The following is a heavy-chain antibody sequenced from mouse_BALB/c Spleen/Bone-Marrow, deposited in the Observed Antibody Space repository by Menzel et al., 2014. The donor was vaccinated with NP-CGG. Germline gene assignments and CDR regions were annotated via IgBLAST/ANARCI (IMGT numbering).Heavy chain of an antibody. Sequence: QVQLKQSGSVLVRPGALVKLSCKASGYTFISSWMHWAKQRPGQGLEWIGEIHPNSGNTNYNEKFKGKATLTVDTSSSTAYVDLSSLTSKDSAVYYCARELGRGYYFDYWGQGTTLTVSS. V-gene: IGHV1S130*01. J-gene: IGHJ2*01. D-gene: IGHD4-1*01. CDR3: ARELGRGYYFDY. CDR2: IHPNSGNT. CDR1: GYTFISSW.